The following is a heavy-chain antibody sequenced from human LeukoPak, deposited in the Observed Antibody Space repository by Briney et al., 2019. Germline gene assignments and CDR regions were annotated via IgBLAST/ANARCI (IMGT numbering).Heavy chain of an antibody. V-gene: IGHV4-59*08. CDR1: GGSISSYY. J-gene: IGHJ6*02. Sequence: PSETLSLTCTVSGGSISSYYWSWIRQPPGKGLEWIGCIYYSGSTNYSPSLKSRLTISVDTSKNQFSLILTSVTAADTAVYYCAGTIGAAGTWNTAVVYYYYGMDVWGQGTTVSVS. CDR3: AGTIGAAGTWNTAVVYYYYGMDV. CDR2: IYYSGST. D-gene: IGHD6-13*01.